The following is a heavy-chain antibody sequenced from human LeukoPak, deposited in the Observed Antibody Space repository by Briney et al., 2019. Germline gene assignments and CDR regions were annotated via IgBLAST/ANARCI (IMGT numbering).Heavy chain of an antibody. CDR3: ATVNSRYAMNTKGHHDPINSPFDP. V-gene: IGHV1-24*01. D-gene: IGHD3-9*01. CDR1: GDTLAELS. Sequence: ASVKVSCKVSGDTLAELSIHWVRQPPGKGLEWMGGFDPEDGDTVYAQKFLGRVTMTEDASTDTAYMELSSLRSEDTAVYYCATVNSRYAMNTKGHHDPINSPFDPWGQGTLVTVSS. CDR2: FDPEDGDT. J-gene: IGHJ5*02.